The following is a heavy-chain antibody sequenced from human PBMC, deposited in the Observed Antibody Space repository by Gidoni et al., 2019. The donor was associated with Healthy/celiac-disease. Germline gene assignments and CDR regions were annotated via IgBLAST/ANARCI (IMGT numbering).Heavy chain of an antibody. CDR2: MSSSSSYI. J-gene: IGHJ3*02. CDR1: GFTFSSYS. D-gene: IGHD3-10*01. V-gene: IGHV3-21*01. Sequence: EVQLVESGGGLVKPGVSLRLSCAASGFTFSSYSMNWVRQAPGKGLEWFSSMSSSSSYIYYADSVKGRCTISRDNAKNSLYLQMSSLRAEDTAVYYCARGNYYGSGTAFDIWGQGTMVTVSS. CDR3: ARGNYYGSGTAFDI.